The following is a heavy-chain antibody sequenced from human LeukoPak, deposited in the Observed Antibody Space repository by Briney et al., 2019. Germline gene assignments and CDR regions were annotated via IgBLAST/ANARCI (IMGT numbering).Heavy chain of an antibody. V-gene: IGHV4-30-4*07. D-gene: IGHD1-26*01. CDR2: IYYSGST. J-gene: IGHJ4*02. CDR1: GGSFSGYS. Sequence: SETLSLTCAVYGGSFSGYSWSWIRQPPGKGLEWIGYIYYSGSTYHNPSLKSRVTISVDTSKNQFSLKLSSVTAADTAVYYCARDSVYSGSSLDYWGQGTLVTVSS. CDR3: ARDSVYSGSSLDY.